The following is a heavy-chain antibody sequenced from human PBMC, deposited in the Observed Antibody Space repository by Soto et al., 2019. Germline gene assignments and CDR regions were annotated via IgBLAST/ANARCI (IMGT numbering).Heavy chain of an antibody. V-gene: IGHV1-8*01. D-gene: IGHD5-12*01. J-gene: IGHJ4*02. CDR2: MNPNSGNT. Sequence: QVQLVQSGAEVKKPGASVKVSCKASGYTFTSYDINWVRQATGQGLEWMGWMNPNSGNTGYAQKFQGRVTMTRNTSISTAYMELTSLRSQATAVFYCAGDKVGMVAYWGQGTLVTVSS. CDR1: GYTFTSYD. CDR3: AGDKVGMVAY.